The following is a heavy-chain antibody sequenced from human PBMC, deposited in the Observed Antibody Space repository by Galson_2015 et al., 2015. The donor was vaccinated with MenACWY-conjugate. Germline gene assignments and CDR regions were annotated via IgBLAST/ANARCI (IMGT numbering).Heavy chain of an antibody. Sequence: QSGAEVKKPGESLKISCKGSGYSFTTYWIGWVRQLPGKGLEWMGLISPGDSNTRYSPAFQGQDTISADKSISTAYLQWNSLQASDTAMYYCARHPPGGRGMDVWGQGTTVTVSS. CDR3: ARHPPGGRGMDV. CDR1: GYSFTTYW. CDR2: ISPGDSNT. V-gene: IGHV5-51*01. D-gene: IGHD1-26*01. J-gene: IGHJ6*02.